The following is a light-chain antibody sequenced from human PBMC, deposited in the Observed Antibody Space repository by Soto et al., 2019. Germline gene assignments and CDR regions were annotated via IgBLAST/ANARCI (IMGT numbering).Light chain of an antibody. J-gene: IGKJ4*01. CDR1: QSVSSY. V-gene: IGKV3-20*01. CDR2: DAS. CDR3: QQYGSSPLT. Sequence: EIVLTQSPATLSLSPGARAPLSCRASQSVSSYLAWYQQKPGQAPRLLIYDASNRATGIPDRFTGSGSGTDFTLTISRLEPEDFAVYYCQQYGSSPLTFGGGTKVDIK.